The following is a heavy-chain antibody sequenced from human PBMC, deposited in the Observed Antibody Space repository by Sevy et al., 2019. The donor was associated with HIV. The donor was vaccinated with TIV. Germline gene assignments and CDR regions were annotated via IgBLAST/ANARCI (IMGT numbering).Heavy chain of an antibody. CDR2: IIPIFGTR. V-gene: IGHV1-69*13. J-gene: IGHJ4*02. CDR1: GGTFSSYA. Sequence: SVKVSCKASGGTFSSYAIHWVRQAPGQGLEWMGGIIPIFGTRNYAQKFQGRVTITADESTSTSNMELSSLRSEDTVVYYCARGVTMIRGGGYYFDYWGQGTLVTVSS. CDR3: ARGVTMIRGGGYYFDY. D-gene: IGHD3-22*01.